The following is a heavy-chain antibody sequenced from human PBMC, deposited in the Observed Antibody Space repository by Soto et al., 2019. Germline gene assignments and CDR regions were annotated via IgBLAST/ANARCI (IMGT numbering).Heavy chain of an antibody. CDR1: GFTFRSYA. V-gene: IGHV3-23*01. CDR3: ALREMGCSGGSCYSLHYYYYYMDV. D-gene: IGHD2-15*01. Sequence: EVQLLESGGGLVQPGGSLRLSCAAPGFTFRSYALSWFRQAPGKGLEWVSAFIGSGGSTYYADSGKGRFTISRDNSKNTLYLQMNSLRAEDTAVYYCALREMGCSGGSCYSLHYYYYYMDVWGKGTTVTVSS. CDR2: FIGSGGST. J-gene: IGHJ6*03.